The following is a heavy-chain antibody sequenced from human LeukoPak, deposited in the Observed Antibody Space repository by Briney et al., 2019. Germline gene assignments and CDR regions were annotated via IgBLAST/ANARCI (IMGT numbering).Heavy chain of an antibody. CDR1: GFTFVNAS. Sequence: GGSLRLSCLTSGFTFVNASMSWVRQAPGKGLEWVGLMKSKPEGGTTFYAAPVRGRFTISRDDSKNTLYLQMSSLTIGDTGVYYCTTGNPWGQGTLVTVSS. V-gene: IGHV3-15*01. CDR2: MKSKPEGGTT. CDR3: TTGNP. J-gene: IGHJ5*02.